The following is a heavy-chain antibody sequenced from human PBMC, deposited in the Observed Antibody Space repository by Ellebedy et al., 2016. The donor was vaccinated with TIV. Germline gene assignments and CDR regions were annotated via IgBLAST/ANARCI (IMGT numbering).Heavy chain of an antibody. D-gene: IGHD2-2*01. J-gene: IGHJ3*02. CDR2: IIPIFGTA. Sequence: ASVKVSCKASGYTFTTYYIHWVRQAPGQGLEWMGGIIPIFGTANYAQKFQGRVTITADKSTSTAYMELSSLRSEDTAVYYCARGCSSTSLLDAFDIWGQGTMVTVSS. CDR1: GYTFTTYY. CDR3: ARGCSSTSLLDAFDI. V-gene: IGHV1-69*06.